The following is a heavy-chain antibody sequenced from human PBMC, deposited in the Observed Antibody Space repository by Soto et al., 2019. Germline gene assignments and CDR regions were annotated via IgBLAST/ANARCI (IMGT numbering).Heavy chain of an antibody. CDR3: ARSRLTGTLSKFDY. V-gene: IGHV4-31*11. J-gene: IGHJ4*02. Sequence: QVHLQESGPGLVEPSQTLSLYCAVSGASISRDAYHWSWIRQHPGKGLEWVGFISSRGRTYYNPSLKSRCTISADTSNSQFSLHLPSVTAADTAMYFCARSRLTGTLSKFDYWGQGILVTVSS. D-gene: IGHD6-6*01. CDR2: ISSRGRT. CDR1: GASISRDAYH.